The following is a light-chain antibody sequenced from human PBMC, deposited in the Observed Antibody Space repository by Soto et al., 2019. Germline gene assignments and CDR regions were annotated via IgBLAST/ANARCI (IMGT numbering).Light chain of an antibody. V-gene: IGLV2-14*03. CDR2: DVN. CDR1: GSDVGGYNF. J-gene: IGLJ2*01. Sequence: QSALTQPASVSGSPGQSITISGTGTGSDVGGYNFVSWYQQHPGKAPKLMIYDVNIRPSGVSNRFSGSKSGNTASLTISGLQAEDEADYYCCSYASSSTRVIFGGGTKLTVL. CDR3: CSYASSSTRVI.